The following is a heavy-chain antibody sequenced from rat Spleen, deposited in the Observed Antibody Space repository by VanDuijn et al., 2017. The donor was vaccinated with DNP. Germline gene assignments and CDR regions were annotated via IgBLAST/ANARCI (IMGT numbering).Heavy chain of an antibody. J-gene: IGHJ2*01. CDR3: TRGRAYFDY. V-gene: IGHV2-19*01. Sequence: QVQLKESGPGLVQPSQTLSLACTVSGFSLTDYSVHWVRQPPGKGLEWMGRIRSGGSTDYNSALKSRLSISRDTSQSQDFLKMNSLQTEDTAIYFCTRGRAYFDYWGQGVRVTVSS. CDR2: IRSGGST. D-gene: IGHD1-4*01. CDR1: GFSLTDYS.